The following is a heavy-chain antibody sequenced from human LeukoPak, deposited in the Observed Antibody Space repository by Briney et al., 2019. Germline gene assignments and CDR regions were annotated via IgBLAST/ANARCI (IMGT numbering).Heavy chain of an antibody. CDR3: AREDFVDAGMVTVDY. J-gene: IGHJ4*02. V-gene: IGHV3-23*01. D-gene: IGHD5-18*01. CDR1: GFTFSSYA. Sequence: GGSLRLSCAASGFTFSSYAMSWVCQAPGKGLEWVSAVSGSGGSTYYADSVKGRLTISRDNSKNTLYLQMNSLRAEDTAVYYCAREDFVDAGMVTVDYWGQGTLVTVSS. CDR2: VSGSGGST.